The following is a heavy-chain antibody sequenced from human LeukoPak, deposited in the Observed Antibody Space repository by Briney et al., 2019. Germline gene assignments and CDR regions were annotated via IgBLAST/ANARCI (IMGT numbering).Heavy chain of an antibody. CDR2: IIPIFGTA. J-gene: IGHJ6*03. CDR3: ARGPSTVVKRGYYYYMDV. CDR1: GGTFSSYA. Sequence: SVKVSCKASGGTFSSYAISWVRQAPGQELEWMGGIIPIFGTANYAQKFQGRVTITADESTSTAYMELSSLRSEDTAVYYCARGPSTVVKRGYYYYMDVWGKGTTVTISS. V-gene: IGHV1-69*01. D-gene: IGHD4-23*01.